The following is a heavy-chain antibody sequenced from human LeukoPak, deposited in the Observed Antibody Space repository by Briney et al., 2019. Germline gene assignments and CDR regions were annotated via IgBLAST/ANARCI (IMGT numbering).Heavy chain of an antibody. CDR2: ISYDGSNK. V-gene: IGHV3-30*18. Sequence: PGGSLRLSCAASGFTFSSYGMHWVRQTPGKGLEWVAVISYDGSNKYYADSVKGRFTISRDNSKNTLYLQMNSLRAEDTAVYYCAKSGDSTGFWDFDYWGQGTLVTVSS. D-gene: IGHD3-22*01. J-gene: IGHJ4*02. CDR3: AKSGDSTGFWDFDY. CDR1: GFTFSSYG.